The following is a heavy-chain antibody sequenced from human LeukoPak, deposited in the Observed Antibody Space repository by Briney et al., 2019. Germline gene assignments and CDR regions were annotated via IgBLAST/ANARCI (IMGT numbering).Heavy chain of an antibody. Sequence: GESLKMSCKASGYSFTSYWSSWVRQVPGKGLEWVANIKQDGGEKYYLDSVKGRFTISRDNAKNSLHLQMNSLRPEDTAVYYCAGRGDGNLYYFDHWGQGTLVTASS. CDR3: AGRGDGNLYYFDH. CDR2: IKQDGGEK. CDR1: GYSFTSYW. J-gene: IGHJ4*02. V-gene: IGHV3-7*04. D-gene: IGHD5-24*01.